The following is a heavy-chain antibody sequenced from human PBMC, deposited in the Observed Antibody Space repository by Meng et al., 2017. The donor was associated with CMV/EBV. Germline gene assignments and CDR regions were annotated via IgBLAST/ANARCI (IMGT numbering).Heavy chain of an antibody. V-gene: IGHV4-4*02. CDR2: IYHSGST. D-gene: IGHD3-10*01. Sequence: SIRSSNWWSWVRQPPGKGLEWIGEIYHSGSTNYNPSLKSRVTISVDKSKNQFSLKLSSVTAADTAVYYCARLTYGSGSYYPAVGFDYWGQGTLVTVSS. CDR3: ARLTYGSGSYYPAVGFDY. CDR1: SIRSSNW. J-gene: IGHJ4*02.